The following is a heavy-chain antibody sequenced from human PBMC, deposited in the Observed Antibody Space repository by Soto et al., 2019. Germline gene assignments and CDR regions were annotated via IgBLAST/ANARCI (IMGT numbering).Heavy chain of an antibody. CDR1: GYSFTSYW. J-gene: IGHJ3*02. Sequence: GESLKISCKGSGYSFTSYWIGWVRQMPGKGLEWMGIIYPGDSDTRYSPSFQGQVTISADKSISTAYLQWSSLKASDTAMYFCARRFCRGCSCYLHNDAFGIWGQGTMVTLSS. CDR2: IYPGDSDT. V-gene: IGHV5-51*01. D-gene: IGHD2-15*01. CDR3: ARRFCRGCSCYLHNDAFGI.